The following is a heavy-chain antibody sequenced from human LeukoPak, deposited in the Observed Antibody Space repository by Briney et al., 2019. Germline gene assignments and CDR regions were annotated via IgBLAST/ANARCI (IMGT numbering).Heavy chain of an antibody. CDR3: AVGENVLRYFDWLS. Sequence: ASVKVSCKASGYTFTSYGISWVRQAPGQGLEWMGWISAYNGNTNYAQKLQGRATMTTDTSTSTAYMELRSLRSDDTAVYYCAVGENVLRYFDWLSWGQGTLVTVSS. CDR2: ISAYNGNT. J-gene: IGHJ5*02. CDR1: GYTFTSYG. D-gene: IGHD3-9*01. V-gene: IGHV1-18*01.